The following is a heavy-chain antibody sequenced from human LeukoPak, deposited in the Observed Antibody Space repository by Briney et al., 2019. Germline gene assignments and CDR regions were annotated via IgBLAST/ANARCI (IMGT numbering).Heavy chain of an antibody. CDR1: GITLSNYG. CDR3: AKRGVVIRVILVGFHKEAYYFDS. J-gene: IGHJ4*02. Sequence: GGSLRLSCAVSGITLSNYGMSWVRQAPGKGLEWVAGISDSGGRTNYADSVKGRFTISRDNPKNTLYLQMNSLRAEDTAVYFCAKRGVVIRVILVGFHKEAYYFDSWGQGALATVSS. CDR2: ISDSGGRT. D-gene: IGHD3-22*01. V-gene: IGHV3-23*01.